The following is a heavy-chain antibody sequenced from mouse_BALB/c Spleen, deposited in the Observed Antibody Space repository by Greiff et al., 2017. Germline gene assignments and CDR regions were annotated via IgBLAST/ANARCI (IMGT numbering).Heavy chain of an antibody. V-gene: IGHV1-7*01. CDR3: ARVPSYYGNYWFAY. CDR1: GYTFTSYW. D-gene: IGHD2-10*01. J-gene: IGHJ3*01. CDR2: INPSTGYT. Sequence: VKLMESGAELAKPGASVKMSCKASGYTFTSYWMHWVKQRPGQGLEWIGYINPSTGYTEYNQKFKDKATLTADKSSSTAYMQLSSLTSEDSAVYYCARVPSYYGNYWFAYWGQGTLVTVSA.